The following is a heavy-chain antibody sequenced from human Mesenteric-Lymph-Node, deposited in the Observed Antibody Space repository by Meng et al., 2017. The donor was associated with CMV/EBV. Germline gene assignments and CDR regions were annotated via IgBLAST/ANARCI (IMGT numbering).Heavy chain of an antibody. V-gene: IGHV3-21*01. J-gene: IGHJ4*02. D-gene: IGHD3-22*01. CDR1: GFSFSSHS. Sequence: GESLKISCAASGFSFSSHSMNWVRQAPGKGLEWVSCISSNSLTSTYYGDSVKGRFTISRDNAKNSLYLQMNSLRAEDTAVYYCARRNSSGYYYYFDYWGQGTLVTVSS. CDR3: ARRNSSGYYYYFDY. CDR2: ISSNSLTST.